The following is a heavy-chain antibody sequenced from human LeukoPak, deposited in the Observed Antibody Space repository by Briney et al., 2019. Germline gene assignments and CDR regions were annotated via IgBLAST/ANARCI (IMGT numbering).Heavy chain of an antibody. Sequence: GGSLRLSCAASGFTFSSYEMNWVRQAPGKGLEWVSYISSSGSTIYYADSVKGRFTISRDNAKNSLYLQMNSLRAEDTAVYYCARVGDSGTSHFDYWGQGTLVTVSS. CDR3: ARVGDSGTSHFDY. D-gene: IGHD1-26*01. J-gene: IGHJ4*02. CDR2: ISSSGSTI. CDR1: GFTFSSYE. V-gene: IGHV3-48*03.